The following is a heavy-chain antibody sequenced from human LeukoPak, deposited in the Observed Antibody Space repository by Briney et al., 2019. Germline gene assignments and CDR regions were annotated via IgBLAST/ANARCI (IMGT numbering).Heavy chain of an antibody. CDR2: INPNSGGT. CDR3: ARERKWDIVVVPAAMSDYYGMDV. V-gene: IGHV1-2*02. J-gene: IGHJ6*02. D-gene: IGHD2-2*01. Sequence: ASVTVSCKASGYTFTFYYMHWVRQAPGQGLEWMGWINPNSGGTNYAQKLQGRVTMTRDTSISTAYMELSRLRSDDTAVYYCARERKWDIVVVPAAMSDYYGMDVWGQGTTVTVSS. CDR1: GYTFTFYY.